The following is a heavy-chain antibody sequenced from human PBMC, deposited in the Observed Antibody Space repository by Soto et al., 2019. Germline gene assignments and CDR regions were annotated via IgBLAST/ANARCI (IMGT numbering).Heavy chain of an antibody. Sequence: PGGSLRLSCAASGFTFSSYAMSWVRQAPGKGLEWVSAISGSGGSTYYADSVKGRFTISRDNSKNTLYLQMNSLRAEDTAVYYCAKSPQWLVESNWFDPWGQGTLVTVSS. J-gene: IGHJ5*02. CDR3: AKSPQWLVESNWFDP. V-gene: IGHV3-23*01. CDR2: ISGSGGST. D-gene: IGHD6-19*01. CDR1: GFTFSSYA.